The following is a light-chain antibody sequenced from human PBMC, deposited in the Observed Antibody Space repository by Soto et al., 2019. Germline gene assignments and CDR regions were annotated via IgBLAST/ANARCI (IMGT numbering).Light chain of an antibody. J-gene: IGLJ1*01. Sequence: SVLAQPPSVSGAPGQRVTISCTGSGSGIGPAFHVHWYQQLPGTAPQLLIYANSNRPSGVPDRFSGSKSGTSASLAIAGLQAEDEADYYCQSYDSSLGGSVFGTGTKVTVL. V-gene: IGLV1-40*01. CDR2: ANS. CDR1: GSGIGPAFH. CDR3: QSYDSSLGGSV.